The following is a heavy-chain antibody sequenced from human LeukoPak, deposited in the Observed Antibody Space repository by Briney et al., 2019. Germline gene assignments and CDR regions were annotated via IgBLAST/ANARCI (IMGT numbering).Heavy chain of an antibody. J-gene: IGHJ4*02. CDR2: MNPNSGNT. CDR1: GYTFTSYD. Sequence: GASVKVSCKASGYTFTSYDINWVRQATGQGLEWMGWMNPNSGNTGYAQKFQGRVTMTRNTSISTAYMELSSLRSEDTAVYYCAFGNYDILTGFPPFDYWGQGTLVTVSS. D-gene: IGHD3-9*01. CDR3: AFGNYDILTGFPPFDY. V-gene: IGHV1-8*01.